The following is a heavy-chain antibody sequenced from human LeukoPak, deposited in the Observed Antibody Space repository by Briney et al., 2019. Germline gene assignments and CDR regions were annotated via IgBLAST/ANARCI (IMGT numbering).Heavy chain of an antibody. Sequence: GGSLRLSCAASGITFSSHWMSWVRQAPGKGLEWVANIKQDGSEKYYVDSVKGRFTISRDNAKNSLYLQMNSLRAEDTAVYYCARVRYYFDYWGQGTLVTVSS. V-gene: IGHV3-7*01. CDR1: GITFSSHW. J-gene: IGHJ4*02. CDR3: ARVRYYFDY. CDR2: IKQDGSEK.